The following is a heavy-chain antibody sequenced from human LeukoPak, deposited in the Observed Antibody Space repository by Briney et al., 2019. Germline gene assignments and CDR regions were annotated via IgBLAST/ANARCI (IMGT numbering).Heavy chain of an antibody. CDR1: GFTFSTYD. D-gene: IGHD3-16*01. V-gene: IGHV3-30*02. CDR3: AKDSGNWGIDC. Sequence: PGGSLRLSCEVSGFTFSTYDMHWVRQAPGKGLEWVAYIRCDGSSIHYGDSAKGRFNISRDNSKNTVYLQMNSLRTEDTAVYHCAKDSGNWGIDCWGQGTLVTVSS. J-gene: IGHJ4*02. CDR2: IRCDGSSI.